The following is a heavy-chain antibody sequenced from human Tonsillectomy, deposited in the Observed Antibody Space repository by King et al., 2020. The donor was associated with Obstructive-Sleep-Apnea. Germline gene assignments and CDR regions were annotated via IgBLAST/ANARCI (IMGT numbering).Heavy chain of an antibody. CDR3: TKGSSSSWYWDYGMDV. CDR2: INWNSGNI. Sequence: VQLVESGGGLVQPGTSLRLSCSASGFTFADYAMHWVRRAPGKGLEWVSSINWNSGNIGYVDSVKGRFTVSRDNARNSLSLEMNSLTTDDPALYFCTKGSSSSWYWDYGMDVWGQGITVTVS. V-gene: IGHV3-9*01. D-gene: IGHD6-13*01. J-gene: IGHJ6*02. CDR1: GFTFADYA.